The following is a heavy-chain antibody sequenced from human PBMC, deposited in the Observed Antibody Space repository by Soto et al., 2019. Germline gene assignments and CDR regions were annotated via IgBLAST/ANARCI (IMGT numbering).Heavy chain of an antibody. V-gene: IGHV2-5*02. J-gene: IGHJ5*02. CDR2: ISWDDDE. CDR3: PHNEGGPAS. D-gene: IGHD3-16*01. CDR1: GFSLSTSAVS. Sequence: QITLKESGPPLVKPTQTLTLTCTFSGFSLSTSAVSVGWIRQPPGKALEWLALISWDDDERYSPSLRSRLTNTKETTKYQDVRTVTHMDPVDTATYRDPHNEGGPASWGRGTLVTV.